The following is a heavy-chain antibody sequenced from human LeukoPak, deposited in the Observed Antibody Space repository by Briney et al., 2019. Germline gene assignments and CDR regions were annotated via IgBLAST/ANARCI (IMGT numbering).Heavy chain of an antibody. D-gene: IGHD3-22*01. CDR1: GITLSNYG. CDR2: ISDSGGST. CDR3: AKRGVVIRVILVGFHKEAYYFDS. V-gene: IGHV3-23*01. Sequence: GGSLRLSCAVSGITLSNYGMTWVRQAPGKGLEWVAGISDSGGSTNYADSVKGRFTISRDNPKNTLYLQMNRLRAEDTAVYFCAKRGVVIRVILVGFHKEAYYFDSWGQGALVTVSS. J-gene: IGHJ4*02.